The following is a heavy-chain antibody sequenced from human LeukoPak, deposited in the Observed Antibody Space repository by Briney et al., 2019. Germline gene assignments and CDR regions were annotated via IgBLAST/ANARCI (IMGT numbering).Heavy chain of an antibody. CDR2: ISPSGTVI. CDR1: GFIFTDYY. CDR3: ARDYNC. D-gene: IGHD3-10*01. V-gene: IGHV3-11*01. J-gene: IGHJ4*02. Sequence: GGSLSLSCSASGFIFTDYYMSWIRQAPGKGLEWVSYISPSGTVIYNGDSVKGRFTISRDNAKKSLYLQMNSLRAEDTAVYYCARDYNCWGQGTLVTVSS.